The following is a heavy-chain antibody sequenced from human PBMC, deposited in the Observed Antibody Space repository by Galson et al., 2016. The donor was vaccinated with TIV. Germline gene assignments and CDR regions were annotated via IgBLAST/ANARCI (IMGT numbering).Heavy chain of an antibody. V-gene: IGHV5-51*01. CDR1: GYSFSSYW. D-gene: IGHD3-10*01. CDR2: IYAGDSDT. J-gene: IGHJ4*02. CDR3: ARAGGAADY. Sequence: QSGAEVKKPGESLKISCQDSGYSFSSYWIAWVRQMPGEGLEWMGVIYAGDSDTRYSPSFQGQVTISADKSISTAYLQWSSLRASDTAMYYCARAGGAADYWGQGTLVTVSS.